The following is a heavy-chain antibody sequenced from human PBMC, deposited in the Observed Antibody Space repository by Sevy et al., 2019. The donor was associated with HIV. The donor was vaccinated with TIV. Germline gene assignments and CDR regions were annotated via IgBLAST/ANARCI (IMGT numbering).Heavy chain of an antibody. V-gene: IGHV1-69*13. J-gene: IGHJ4*02. D-gene: IGHD3-22*01. Sequence: ASVKVSCKASGGTFSSYAISWVRQAPGQGLEWMGGIIPIFGTANYAQKFQGRVTITADGSTSTAYMELSSLRSEDTAVYYCARGRSDSSGYYPHFDYWGQGTLVTVSS. CDR3: ARGRSDSSGYYPHFDY. CDR1: GGTFSSYA. CDR2: IIPIFGTA.